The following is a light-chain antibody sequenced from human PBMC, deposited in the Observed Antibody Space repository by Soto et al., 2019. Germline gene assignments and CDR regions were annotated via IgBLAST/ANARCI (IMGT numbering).Light chain of an antibody. CDR1: QSISTW. CDR2: DAS. Sequence: DIQMTQSPSPLSASVGDRVTITCRASQSISTWLAWYQQTPGKAPKLLIYDASSLESGVPSRFSGSGSGTEFTLTISSLQPDDFATYYCQQYNSYWWTFGQGTKVDI. CDR3: QQYNSYWWT. V-gene: IGKV1-5*01. J-gene: IGKJ1*01.